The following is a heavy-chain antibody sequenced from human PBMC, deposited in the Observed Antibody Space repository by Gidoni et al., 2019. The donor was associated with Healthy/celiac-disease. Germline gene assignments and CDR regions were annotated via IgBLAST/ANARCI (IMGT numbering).Heavy chain of an antibody. CDR1: GFTFSSYG. D-gene: IGHD6-13*01. J-gene: IGHJ4*02. CDR2: ISYDGSNK. Sequence: QVQLVESGGGVVQPGRSLRLSCAASGFTFSSYGMHWVRQAPGKGLEWVAVISYDGSNKYYADSVKGRFTISRDNSKNTLYLQMNSLRAEDTAVYYCAKGDFGAGTILIDYWGQGTLVTVSS. V-gene: IGHV3-30*18. CDR3: AKGDFGAGTILIDY.